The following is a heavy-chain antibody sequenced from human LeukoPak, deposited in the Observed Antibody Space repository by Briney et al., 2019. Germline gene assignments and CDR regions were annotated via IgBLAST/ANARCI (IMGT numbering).Heavy chain of an antibody. V-gene: IGHV3-21*01. Sequence: GRSLRLSCAASGFTFSSYSMNWVRQAPGKGLEWVSSISSSSSYIYYADSVKGRFTISRDNAKNSLYLQMNSLRAEDTAVYYCARQATNYGMDVWGQGTTVTVSS. CDR3: ARQATNYGMDV. CDR2: ISSSSSYI. J-gene: IGHJ6*02. CDR1: GFTFSSYS.